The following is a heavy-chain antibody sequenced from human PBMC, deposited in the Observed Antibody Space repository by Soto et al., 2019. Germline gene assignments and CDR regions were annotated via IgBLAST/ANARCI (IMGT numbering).Heavy chain of an antibody. CDR2: FDPEDGET. V-gene: IGHV1-24*01. Sequence: ASVKVSCKVSGYTLTELSMHWVRQAPGKGLEWMGGFDPEDGETIYAQKFQGRVTMTEDTSTDTAYMELSSLRSEDTAVYYCATDGCGSSYYGMDVWGQGTTVTVSS. CDR1: GYTLTELS. D-gene: IGHD3-10*01. J-gene: IGHJ6*02. CDR3: ATDGCGSSYYGMDV.